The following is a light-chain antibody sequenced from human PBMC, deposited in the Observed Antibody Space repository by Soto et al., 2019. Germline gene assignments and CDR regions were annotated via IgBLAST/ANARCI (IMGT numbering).Light chain of an antibody. Sequence: QSVLTQPPSVSGAPGQRVTTSCTGSSSNIGAGSDVHWYQQLPGTAPKLLSYGNSNRPSGVPDRVSGSKSGTSASLAFTGLQAEDEADYYCQSYDSSLSGYVFGTGTKLTVL. CDR2: GNS. V-gene: IGLV1-40*01. CDR1: SSNIGAGSD. CDR3: QSYDSSLSGYV. J-gene: IGLJ1*01.